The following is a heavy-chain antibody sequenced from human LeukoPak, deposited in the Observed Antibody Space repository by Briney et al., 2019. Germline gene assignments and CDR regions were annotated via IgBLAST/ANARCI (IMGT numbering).Heavy chain of an antibody. D-gene: IGHD1-26*01. CDR2: ISLRGLT. CDR3: SRESGPFSPFGF. V-gene: IGHV4-4*02. Sequence: SETPSLTCGVSGGSISGTNWWSWVRQPPGQGLEWIGEISLRGLTNYNPSLRSRLTMSLDESKNQVSLNLTSVTAADTAVYYCSRESGPFSPFGFWGQGTLVSVHS. CDR1: GGSISGTNW. J-gene: IGHJ4*02.